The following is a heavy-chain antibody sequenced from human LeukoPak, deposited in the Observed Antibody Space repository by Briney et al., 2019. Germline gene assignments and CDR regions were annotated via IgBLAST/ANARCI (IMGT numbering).Heavy chain of an antibody. CDR1: GFPFSSYS. CDR3: TQFNY. V-gene: IGHV3-73*01. Sequence: PGGSLRLSCAASGFPFSSYSMTWVRQAPGKGLEWVGRIRSKADNYATAYAASVQGGCTISRDDSKNTAYLQLNSLKIEDTAVYYCTQFNYWGQGALVTVSS. D-gene: IGHD5-24*01. J-gene: IGHJ4*02. CDR2: IRSKADNYAT.